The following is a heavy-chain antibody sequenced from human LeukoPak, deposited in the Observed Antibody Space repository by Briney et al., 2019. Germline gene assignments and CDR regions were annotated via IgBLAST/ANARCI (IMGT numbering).Heavy chain of an antibody. Sequence: GGSLRLSCAASGFTFSSFAMSWVRQAPGKGLEWVSAISGSGDSTYYADSVKGRFTISRDNSKNTLYLQMNSLRAEDTAVYYCAKDLGYCSGTSCYWDCWGQGTLVTVFS. J-gene: IGHJ4*02. V-gene: IGHV3-23*01. CDR1: GFTFSSFA. D-gene: IGHD2-2*01. CDR2: ISGSGDST. CDR3: AKDLGYCSGTSCYWDC.